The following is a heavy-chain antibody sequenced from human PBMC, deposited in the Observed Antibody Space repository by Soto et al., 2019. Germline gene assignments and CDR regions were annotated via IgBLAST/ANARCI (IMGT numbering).Heavy chain of an antibody. Sequence: SVKVSCKASGFTFTSSAVQWVRQARGQRLEWIGWIVVGSGNTNYAQKFQERVTITRDMSTSTAYMELSSLRSEDTAVYYCAAAVDTAMDREAAFDIWGQGTMVTVSS. CDR2: IVVGSGNT. D-gene: IGHD5-18*01. V-gene: IGHV1-58*01. CDR3: AAAVDTAMDREAAFDI. CDR1: GFTFTSSA. J-gene: IGHJ3*02.